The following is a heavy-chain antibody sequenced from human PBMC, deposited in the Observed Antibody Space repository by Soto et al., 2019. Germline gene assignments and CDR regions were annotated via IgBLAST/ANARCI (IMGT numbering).Heavy chain of an antibody. J-gene: IGHJ4*02. D-gene: IGHD3-22*01. Sequence: GGSLRLSCAASGFTFSSYSMNWVRQAPGKGLEWVSYISSSSSTIYYADSVKGRFTISRDNAKNSLYLQMNSLRDEDTAVYYWAKVGMPPGYDSSGYLDYWGQGTLVTVSS. V-gene: IGHV3-48*02. CDR3: AKVGMPPGYDSSGYLDY. CDR2: ISSSSSTI. CDR1: GFTFSSYS.